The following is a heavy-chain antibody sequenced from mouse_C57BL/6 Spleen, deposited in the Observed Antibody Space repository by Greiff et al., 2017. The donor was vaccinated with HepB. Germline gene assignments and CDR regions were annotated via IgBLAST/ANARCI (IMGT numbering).Heavy chain of an antibody. Sequence: EVQLVESGGGLVKPGGSLKLSCAASGFTFSDYGMHWVRQAPEKGLEWVAYISSGSSTIYYADTVKGRFTISRDNAKNTLFLQMTSLRSEDTAMYYCARAYYSNERAMDYWGQGTSVTVSS. J-gene: IGHJ4*01. CDR2: ISSGSSTI. CDR1: GFTFSDYG. V-gene: IGHV5-17*01. CDR3: ARAYYSNERAMDY. D-gene: IGHD2-5*01.